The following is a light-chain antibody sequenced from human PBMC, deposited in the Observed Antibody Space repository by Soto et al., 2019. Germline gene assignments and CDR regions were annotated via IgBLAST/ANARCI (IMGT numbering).Light chain of an antibody. CDR3: QQYGSSGT. J-gene: IGKJ1*01. V-gene: IGKV3-20*01. CDR1: QSVISDY. CDR2: GAS. Sequence: IVLTHSPGTLSLSPGQRATLSCRASQSVISDYLAWYQQKPGQAPRLLIYGASSRATGIPDRFSGSGSGTDFTLTISRLEPEDFAVYYCQQYGSSGTFGQGTKVDIK.